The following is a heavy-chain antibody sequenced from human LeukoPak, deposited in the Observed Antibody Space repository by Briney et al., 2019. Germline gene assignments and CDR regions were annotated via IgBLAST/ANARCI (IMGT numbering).Heavy chain of an antibody. Sequence: GGSLRLSCAASGFTFSSYSMSWVRQAPGKGLEWVSSISSSSSYIYYADSVKGRFTISRDNAKNSLYLQMNSLRAEDTAVYYCARDSGGIVINWGQGTLVTVSS. J-gene: IGHJ4*02. V-gene: IGHV3-21*01. CDR3: ARDSGGIVIN. CDR2: ISSSSSYI. CDR1: GFTFSSYS. D-gene: IGHD2/OR15-2a*01.